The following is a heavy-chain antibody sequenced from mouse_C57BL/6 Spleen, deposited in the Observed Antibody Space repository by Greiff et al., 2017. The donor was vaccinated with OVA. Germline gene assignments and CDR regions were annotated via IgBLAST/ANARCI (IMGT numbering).Heavy chain of an antibody. D-gene: IGHD3-2*02. Sequence: VHLVESGPELVKPGASVKISCKASGYSFTSYYIHWVKQRPGQGLEWIGWIYPGSGNTKYNEKFKGKATLTADTSSSTAYMQLSSLTSEDSAVYYCADINSSDILDYWGQGTTLTVSS. V-gene: IGHV1-66*01. CDR3: ADINSSDILDY. CDR2: IYPGSGNT. CDR1: GYSFTSYY. J-gene: IGHJ2*01.